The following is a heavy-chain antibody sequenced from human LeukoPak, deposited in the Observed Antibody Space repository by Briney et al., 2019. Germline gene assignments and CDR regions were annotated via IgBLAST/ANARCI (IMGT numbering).Heavy chain of an antibody. D-gene: IGHD3-10*01. CDR3: ARTYLRPLGRNGMDV. CDR1: GYTFTSYY. Sequence: GASVKVSCKASGYTFTSYYMHWVRQAPGQRLDWIGILNPSGGSTSYAQQFQGRITMTRDTSTSTVYMELSRLRSEDTAVYYCARTYLRPLGRNGMDVWGQGTTVTVSS. J-gene: IGHJ6*02. CDR2: LNPSGGST. V-gene: IGHV1-46*01.